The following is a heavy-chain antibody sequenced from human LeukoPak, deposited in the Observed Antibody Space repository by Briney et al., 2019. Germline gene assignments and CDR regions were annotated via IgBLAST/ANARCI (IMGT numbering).Heavy chain of an antibody. CDR3: TRGREGNYGLFDS. Sequence: GGSLRLSCATSGFTFSSYWMHWVRQAPGKGLVWVSRINDDGRTTNYADSVKGRFTISRDNAKSTVYLQMSSLRAEDTAVYYCTRGREGNYGLFDSWGQGTLVTLSS. CDR1: GFTFSSYW. CDR2: INDDGRTT. J-gene: IGHJ4*02. V-gene: IGHV3-74*01. D-gene: IGHD3-10*01.